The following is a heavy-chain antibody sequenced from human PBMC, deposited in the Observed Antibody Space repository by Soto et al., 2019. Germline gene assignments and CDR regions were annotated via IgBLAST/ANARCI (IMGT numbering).Heavy chain of an antibody. CDR2: ISGSGGST. J-gene: IGHJ5*02. CDR3: AKDDVVTVVAWFDP. D-gene: IGHD2-15*01. CDR1: GFTFGSYS. Sequence: GSLRRSCRASGFTFGSYSLSWVRQAPGKGLEWVSAISGSGGSTYYADPVKGRFTISRDNSKNTLYLQMNSLRAEDTAVYYCAKDDVVTVVAWFDPWGQGTLVTVPS. V-gene: IGHV3-23*01.